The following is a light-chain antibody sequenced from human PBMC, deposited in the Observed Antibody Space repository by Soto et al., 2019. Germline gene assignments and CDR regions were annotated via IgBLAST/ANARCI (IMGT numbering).Light chain of an antibody. CDR3: KQNTHCPPT. CDR1: QIIVYDYDENTY. Sequence: DVLSPKLPISVPVNLKYTASSSYRSGQIIVYDYDENTYLNWYQQRPGQSPRRLIYTVSTRDSGVPDRFSGSGSGTDFTLKIRRLGAEDVGVYYCKQNTHCPPTFGQGTKVDIK. V-gene: IGKV2-30*01. J-gene: IGKJ1*01. CDR2: TVS.